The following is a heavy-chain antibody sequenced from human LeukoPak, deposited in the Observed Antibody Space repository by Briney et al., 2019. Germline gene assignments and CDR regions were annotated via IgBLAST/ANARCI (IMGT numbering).Heavy chain of an antibody. CDR3: AKVHRHCSSTSCLFFDY. V-gene: IGHV3-23*01. CDR1: GFTFSSYG. J-gene: IGHJ4*02. Sequence: PGGSLRLSCAASGFTFSSYGMSWVRQAPGKGLEWVSAISGSGGSTYYADSVKGRFTISRDNSKNTLYLQMNSLRAEDTAVYYCAKVHRHCSSTSCLFFDYWGQGTLVTVSS. CDR2: ISGSGGST. D-gene: IGHD2-2*01.